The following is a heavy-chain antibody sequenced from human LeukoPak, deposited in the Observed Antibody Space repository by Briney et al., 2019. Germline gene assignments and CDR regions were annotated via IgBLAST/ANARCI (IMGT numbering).Heavy chain of an antibody. Sequence: SETLSLTCTVSGGSISGYYWSWSGKRPGKGLEWWGYIYYSGRTNYNPSLKSRINISVNTYNTQFSLMMSSVTAADTAVYYCAKAGEWGSGWYTFDYWGQGTLVTVSS. D-gene: IGHD6-19*01. CDR2: IYYSGRT. J-gene: IGHJ4*02. V-gene: IGHV4-59*01. CDR3: AKAGEWGSGWYTFDY. CDR1: GGSISGYY.